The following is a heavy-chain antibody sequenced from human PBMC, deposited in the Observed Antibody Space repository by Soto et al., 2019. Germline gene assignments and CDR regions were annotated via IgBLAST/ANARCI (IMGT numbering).Heavy chain of an antibody. CDR3: AREELAGIAAAAPYGMDV. CDR2: IYYSGST. D-gene: IGHD6-13*01. J-gene: IGHJ6*02. CDR1: GGSISSGGYY. Sequence: QVQLQESGPGLVKPSQTLSLTCTVSGGSISSGGYYWSWIRQHPGKGLEWIGYIYYSGSTYYNPSLKSRVTISVDTSKNQFSLKLRSVTAADTAVYYCAREELAGIAAAAPYGMDVWGQGTTVTVSS. V-gene: IGHV4-31*03.